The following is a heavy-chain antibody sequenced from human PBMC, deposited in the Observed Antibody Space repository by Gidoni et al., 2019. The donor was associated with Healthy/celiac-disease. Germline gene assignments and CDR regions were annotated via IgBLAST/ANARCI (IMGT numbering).Heavy chain of an antibody. V-gene: IGHV5-51*01. CDR1: GYRSTSYW. D-gene: IGHD6-19*01. Sequence: VQLVQSGAEVKTPGESLPTSCKGSGYRSTSYWIGWVRQRPGKGLEWMGIIYPGESDTRYSPSCQGQVTISADNSISTAYQQWSSLKASDTAMYYCARQISSGWPTETHYYYCGMDVWGQGTTVTVSS. CDR3: ARQISSGWPTETHYYYCGMDV. J-gene: IGHJ6*02. CDR2: IYPGESDT.